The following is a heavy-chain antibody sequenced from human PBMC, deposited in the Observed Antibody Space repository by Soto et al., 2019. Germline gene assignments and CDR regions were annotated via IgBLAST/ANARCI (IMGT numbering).Heavy chain of an antibody. CDR1: GFTFSSYG. CDR2: ISYDGSNK. V-gene: IGHV3-30*18. J-gene: IGHJ4*02. Sequence: GGSLRLSCAASGFTFSSYGMHWVRQAPGKGLEWVAVISYDGSNKYYADSVKGRFTISRDNSKNTLYLQMNSLRAEDTAVYYCAKTGSGSYYNRFDYWGQGTLVTVSS. CDR3: AKTGSGSYYNRFDY. D-gene: IGHD3-10*01.